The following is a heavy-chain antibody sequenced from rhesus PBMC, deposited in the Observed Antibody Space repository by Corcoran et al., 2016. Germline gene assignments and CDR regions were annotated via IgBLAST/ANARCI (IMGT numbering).Heavy chain of an antibody. D-gene: IGHD1-44*02. CDR1: GGSISDSYR. J-gene: IGHJ4*01. V-gene: IGHV4S10*01. CDR2: IYGSSTNT. Sequence: QLQLQESGPGVVKPSETLSLTCAVSGGSISDSYRWSWIRQPPGKGLEWIGYIYGSSTNTNYNPSLKSRVTISKDTSKNQFSLKLSSVTAADTAVYYCARKGRPLDYWGQGVLVTVSS. CDR3: ARKGRPLDY.